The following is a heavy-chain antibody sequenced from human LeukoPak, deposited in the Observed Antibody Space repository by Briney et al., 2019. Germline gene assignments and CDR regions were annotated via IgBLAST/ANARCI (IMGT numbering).Heavy chain of an antibody. D-gene: IGHD6-13*01. V-gene: IGHV4-59*01. CDR2: IHYSGST. CDR1: GGSISSYF. J-gene: IGHJ4*02. CDR3: ARQVYSSSWSYYFEY. Sequence: SETLSLTCAVSGGSISSYFWSWIRQPPGRGLEWIGSIHYSGSTSYNSSLKSRVTMSIDTSKNQFSLKLSSVTPADTAVYYCARQVYSSSWSYYFEYWGQGILVTVSS.